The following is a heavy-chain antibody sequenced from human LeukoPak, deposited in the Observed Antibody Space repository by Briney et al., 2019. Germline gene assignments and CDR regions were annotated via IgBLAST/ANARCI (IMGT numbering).Heavy chain of an antibody. D-gene: IGHD3-10*01. J-gene: IGHJ4*02. Sequence: GGSLRLSCAASGFIFSDYYMSWVRQAPGKGLEWVSAISGSGGSTYYADSVKGRFTISRDNSKNTLYLQMNSLRAEDTAVYYCAAGGSGSYHYWGQGTLVTVSS. CDR2: ISGSGGST. CDR1: GFIFSDYY. CDR3: AAGGSGSYHY. V-gene: IGHV3-23*01.